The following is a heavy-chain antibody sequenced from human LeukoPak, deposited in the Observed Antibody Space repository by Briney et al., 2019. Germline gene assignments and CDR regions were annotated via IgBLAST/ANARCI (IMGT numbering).Heavy chain of an antibody. D-gene: IGHD3-22*01. CDR3: AREYYDRSAYNQEAIDY. CDR1: GYTFTDYY. J-gene: IGHJ4*02. V-gene: IGHV1-2*02. CDR2: INPNSGGT. Sequence: ASVKVSCKASGYTFTDYYMHWVRQAPGQGLEWLGWINPNSGGTNYAQKFQGRVTMTRDTSISTAYMELRRLRSDDTAVYYCAREYYDRSAYNQEAIDYWGQGTLVTVSS.